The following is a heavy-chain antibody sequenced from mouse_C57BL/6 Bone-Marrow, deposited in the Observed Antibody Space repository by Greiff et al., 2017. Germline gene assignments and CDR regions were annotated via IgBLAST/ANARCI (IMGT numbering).Heavy chain of an antibody. V-gene: IGHV1-80*01. CDR2: IYPGDGDT. CDR3: ARRRGYSNYEAMDY. J-gene: IGHJ4*01. CDR1: GYAFSSYW. D-gene: IGHD2-5*01. Sequence: QVQLQQSGAELVKPGASVKISCKASGYAFSSYWMNWVKQRPGTGLEWIEQIYPGDGDTNYNGKFKGKATLTADKSSSTAYMQLSSLTSEDSAVYFCARRRGYSNYEAMDYWGQGTSVTVAS.